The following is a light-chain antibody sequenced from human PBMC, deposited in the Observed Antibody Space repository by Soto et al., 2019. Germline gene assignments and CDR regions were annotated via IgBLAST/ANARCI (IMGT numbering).Light chain of an antibody. V-gene: IGKV3-20*01. Sequence: EIVLTQSPGTLSLSPGERATLSCRASQSVSSSYLAWYQQKPGQAPRLLIYGASSRATGIPDRFSGSGSGTDFTLTISRLEPEDVAVYYCQQYGSSLPITVGQGKRLEIK. CDR3: QQYGSSLPIT. J-gene: IGKJ5*01. CDR2: GAS. CDR1: QSVSSSY.